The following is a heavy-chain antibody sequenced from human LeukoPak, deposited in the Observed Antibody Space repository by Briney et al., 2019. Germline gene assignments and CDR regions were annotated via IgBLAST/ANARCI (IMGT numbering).Heavy chain of an antibody. J-gene: IGHJ4*02. V-gene: IGHV3-21*01. Sequence: GGSLRLSCAASGFTFSSYSMNWVRLAPGKGLEWVSSISSSSSYIYYADSVKGRFTISRDNAKNSLYLQMNSLRAEDTAVYYCARGWELLFLSPFDYWGQGTLVTVSS. CDR3: ARGWELLFLSPFDY. CDR1: GFTFSSYS. CDR2: ISSSSSYI. D-gene: IGHD1-26*01.